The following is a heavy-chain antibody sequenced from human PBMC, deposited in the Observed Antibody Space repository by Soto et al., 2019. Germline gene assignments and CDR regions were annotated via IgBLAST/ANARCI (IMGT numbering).Heavy chain of an antibody. CDR3: ARQMRGATISIYYYGMDV. V-gene: IGHV4-59*01. CDR1: GGSISSYY. D-gene: IGHD5-12*01. J-gene: IGHJ6*02. Sequence: SETLSLTCTVSGGSISSYYWSCIRQPPGKGLEWIGYIYYTGSTNYNPSLKSRVTISLDTSKNQFSLKLNSVTAADTAVYYCARQMRGATISIYYYGMDVWGQGTTVTVSS. CDR2: IYYTGST.